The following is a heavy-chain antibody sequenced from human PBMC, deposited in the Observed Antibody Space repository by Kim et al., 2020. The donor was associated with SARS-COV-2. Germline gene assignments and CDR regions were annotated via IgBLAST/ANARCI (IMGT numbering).Heavy chain of an antibody. J-gene: IGHJ6*02. V-gene: IGHV1-18*01. D-gene: IGHD3-22*01. CDR2: ISAYNGNT. Sequence: ASVKVSCKASGYTFISYGISWVRQAPGQGLEWMGWISAYNGNTNYAQKLQGRVTMTTDTSTSTAYMELRSLRSDDTAVYYCVRYRWPNDSYYYGMDVWGQGTTVTVSS. CDR1: GYTFISYG. CDR3: VRYRWPNDSYYYGMDV.